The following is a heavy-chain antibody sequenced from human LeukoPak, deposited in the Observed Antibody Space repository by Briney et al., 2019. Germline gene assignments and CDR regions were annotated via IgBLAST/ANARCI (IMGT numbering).Heavy chain of an antibody. CDR3: STDSGAASDYVGYFDY. J-gene: IGHJ4*02. CDR1: GFTFSSYA. CDR2: ISGNGGGT. V-gene: IGHV3-23*01. D-gene: IGHD3-16*01. Sequence: GGSLRLSCAASGFTFSSYAMSWVRQAPGKGLEWVSAISGNGGGTYYADSVKGRFTVSRDNSKNTLYLQMNSLRAEDTAVYYCSTDSGAASDYVGYFDYWGQGTLVTVSS.